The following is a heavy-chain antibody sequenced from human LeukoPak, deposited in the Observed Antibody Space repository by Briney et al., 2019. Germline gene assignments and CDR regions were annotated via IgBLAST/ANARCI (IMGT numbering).Heavy chain of an antibody. CDR1: GGPFSSYA. CDR3: ARDGYSSTRVVLDY. J-gene: IGHJ4*02. D-gene: IGHD6-13*01. Sequence: GSSVKVSCKASGGPFSSYAISWVRQAPGQGLEWMGGIIPIFGTANYAQKFQGRVTITTDESTSTAYMELSSLRSEDTAVYYCARDGYSSTRVVLDYWGQGTLVTVSS. V-gene: IGHV1-69*05. CDR2: IIPIFGTA.